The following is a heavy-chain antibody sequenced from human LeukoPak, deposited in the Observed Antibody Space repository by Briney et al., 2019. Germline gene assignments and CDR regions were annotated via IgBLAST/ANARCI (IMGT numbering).Heavy chain of an antibody. CDR1: GGSLNGYY. CDR2: IHSSEGT. D-gene: IGHD4-17*01. CDR3: ARHVYGEGMVV. V-gene: IGHV4-59*08. J-gene: IGHJ6*04. Sequence: PSETLSLTCTVSGGSLNGYYWGWIRQPPGKGLECIGYIHSSEGTAHNASLKSRLTISLDTSKNQFSLTLSAVTAADTAVYYCARHVYGEGMVVWGKGTTVTVSS.